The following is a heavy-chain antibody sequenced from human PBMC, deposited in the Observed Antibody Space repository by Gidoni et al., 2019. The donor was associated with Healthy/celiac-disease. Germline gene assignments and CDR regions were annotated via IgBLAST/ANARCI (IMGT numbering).Heavy chain of an antibody. V-gene: IGHV4-34*01. CDR2: INHSGST. Sequence: QVQLQQWGAGLLKPSETLSLTCAVYGGSFSGYYWSWIRQPPGKGLEWIGEINHSGSTNYNPSLKSRVTISVDTSKNQFSLKLSSVTAADTAVYYCARGRTYRGMDVWGQGTTVTVSS. CDR3: ARGRTYRGMDV. J-gene: IGHJ6*02. CDR1: GGSFSGYY. D-gene: IGHD3-16*02.